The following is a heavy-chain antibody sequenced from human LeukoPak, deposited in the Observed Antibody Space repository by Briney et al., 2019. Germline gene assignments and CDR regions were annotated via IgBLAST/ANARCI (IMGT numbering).Heavy chain of an antibody. CDR1: GYTFTSYD. Sequence: ASVKVSCKASGYTFTSYDINWVRQATGQGLEWMGWMNPNSGNTGYAQKFQGRVTITADESTSTGYMDLSSLRSEDTAVYYCERSRYYDFWSGYLGAPAAFDIWGQGTMVTVSS. V-gene: IGHV1-8*01. J-gene: IGHJ3*02. CDR2: MNPNSGNT. D-gene: IGHD3-3*01. CDR3: ERSRYYDFWSGYLGAPAAFDI.